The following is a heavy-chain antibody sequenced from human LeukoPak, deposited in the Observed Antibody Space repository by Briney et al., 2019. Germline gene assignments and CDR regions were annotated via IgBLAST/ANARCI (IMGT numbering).Heavy chain of an antibody. J-gene: IGHJ4*02. CDR3: AKAPVTSCRGAYCYPFDS. V-gene: IGHV3-23*01. D-gene: IGHD2-21*01. CDR1: GFTLSTYA. CDR2: TSSSDAGT. Sequence: GGSLRLSCAASGFTLSTYAMSWVGQIPGKGLEWVAATSSSDAGTYHADSVRGRFTISRDNSKNTLYLQMNSLRAEDAAVYFCAKAPVTSCRGAYCYPFDSWGQGTLVTVSS.